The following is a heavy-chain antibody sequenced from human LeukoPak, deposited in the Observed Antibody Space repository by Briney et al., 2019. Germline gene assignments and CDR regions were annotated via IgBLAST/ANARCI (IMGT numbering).Heavy chain of an antibody. D-gene: IGHD2-2*01. V-gene: IGHV3-23*01. CDR3: AKDGCSSTSCYVGY. CDR2: ISGSGGST. J-gene: IGHJ4*02. Sequence: GGSLRLSCAASGFTFSSYAVSWVRQAPGKGLEWVSAISGSGGSTYYADSVKGRFTISRDNSKNTLYLQMNSLRAEDTAVYYCAKDGCSSTSCYVGYWGQGTLVTVSS. CDR1: GFTFSSYA.